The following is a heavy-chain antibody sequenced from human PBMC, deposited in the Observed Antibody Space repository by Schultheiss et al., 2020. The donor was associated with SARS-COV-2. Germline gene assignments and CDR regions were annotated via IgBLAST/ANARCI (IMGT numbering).Heavy chain of an antibody. J-gene: IGHJ6*02. V-gene: IGHV4-59*01. CDR3: TSLVAGEYYYYGMDV. CDR1: RGSISAYS. Sequence: SETLSLTCTVSRGSISAYSWSWIRQHPGKGLEWIGYIYYSGSTNYNPSLKIRVTISVDTSKKQFSLKLSSVTGADTAVCYCTSLVAGEYYYYGMDVWGQGTTVTVSS. CDR2: IYYSGST. D-gene: IGHD3-16*01.